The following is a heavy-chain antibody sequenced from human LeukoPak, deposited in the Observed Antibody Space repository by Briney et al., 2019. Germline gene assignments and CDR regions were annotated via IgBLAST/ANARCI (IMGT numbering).Heavy chain of an antibody. V-gene: IGHV3-30*18. CDR3: AKYYSGSYFDY. D-gene: IGHD1-26*01. CDR2: ISYDGSNK. J-gene: IGHJ4*02. Sequence: GGSLRLSCAASGFTFSSYGMHWVRQAPGKGLEWVAVISYDGSNKYYADSVKGRFTISRDNSKNTLYLQMNSLRAEDTAVYYCAKYYSGSYFDYWGQGTLVTVSS. CDR1: GFTFSSYG.